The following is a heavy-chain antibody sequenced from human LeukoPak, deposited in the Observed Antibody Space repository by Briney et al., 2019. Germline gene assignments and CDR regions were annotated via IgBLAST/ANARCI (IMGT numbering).Heavy chain of an antibody. J-gene: IGHJ4*02. CDR2: ISSSSSYL. CDR1: GFTFSSYS. Sequence: KSGGSLRLSCAASGFTFSSYSMNWVRQAPGKGLEWVSTISSSSSYLYYADSVKGRFTISRDNAKNSLYLQMNSLRAEDTAVYYCAREDYGEDGYMGYWGQGTLVTVSS. CDR3: AREDYGEDGYMGY. V-gene: IGHV3-21*01. D-gene: IGHD5-24*01.